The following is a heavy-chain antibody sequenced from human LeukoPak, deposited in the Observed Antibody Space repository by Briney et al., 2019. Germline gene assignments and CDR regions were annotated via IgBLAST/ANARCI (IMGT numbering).Heavy chain of an antibody. J-gene: IGHJ4*02. CDR3: TRDSGYSLYDSSDY. Sequence: PGGSLRLSCAASGFTFSSYWMSWVRQAPGKGLEWVANIKQDGSEKYYVDSVKGRFTISRDNAKNSLYLQMNSLRAEDTAVYYCTRDSGYSLYDSSDYWGQGTLVTVSS. V-gene: IGHV3-7*01. CDR2: IKQDGSEK. CDR1: GFTFSSYW. D-gene: IGHD5/OR15-5a*01.